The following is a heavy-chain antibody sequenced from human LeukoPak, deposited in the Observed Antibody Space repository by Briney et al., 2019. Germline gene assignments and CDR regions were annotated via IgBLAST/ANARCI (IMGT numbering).Heavy chain of an antibody. CDR2: IYSGGST. CDR3: ARDLFAFGLFDY. D-gene: IGHD3/OR15-3a*01. CDR1: GFTVSSNY. V-gene: IGHV3-53*01. Sequence: GGSLRLSCAASGFTVSSNYMSWVRQAPGKGLEWVSVIYSGGSTYYAVSVKGGFTISRDSSKNTLYLQINSVQAEDTGVYYCARDLFAFGLFDYWGQGTLVTVAS. J-gene: IGHJ4*02.